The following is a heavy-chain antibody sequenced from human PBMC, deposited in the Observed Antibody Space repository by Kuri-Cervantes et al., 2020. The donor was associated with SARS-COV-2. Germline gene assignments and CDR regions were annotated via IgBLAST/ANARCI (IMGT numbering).Heavy chain of an antibody. D-gene: IGHD2-15*01. CDR2: IYYSGST. V-gene: IGHV4-59*08. Sequence: SETLSLTCTVSGGSISSYYWSWIRQPPGKGLEWIGYIYYSGSTNYNPSLKSRVTISVDTSKNQFSLKLSSVTAADTAVYYRARQPTRRYCSGGSCYRRKDAFDIWGQGTMVTVSS. CDR3: ARQPTRRYCSGGSCYRRKDAFDI. J-gene: IGHJ3*02. CDR1: GGSISSYY.